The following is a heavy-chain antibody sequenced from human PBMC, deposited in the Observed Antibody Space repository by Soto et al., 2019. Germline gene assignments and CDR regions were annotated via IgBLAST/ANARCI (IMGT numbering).Heavy chain of an antibody. CDR2: MFYTGTT. J-gene: IGHJ5*02. V-gene: IGHV4-30-4*01. D-gene: IGHD2-2*01. CDR3: ARVVRFCSSPSCRGRNWFDP. Sequence: TLSLTGSDAGGCISSGDYYWSWIRQSPGKGREWIGYMFYTGTTYYNPSLKSRITISMDTSKNQFSLRLTSVTVAETAEYHCARVVRFCSSPSCRGRNWFDPWGQGTRVTVSS. CDR1: GGCISSGDYY.